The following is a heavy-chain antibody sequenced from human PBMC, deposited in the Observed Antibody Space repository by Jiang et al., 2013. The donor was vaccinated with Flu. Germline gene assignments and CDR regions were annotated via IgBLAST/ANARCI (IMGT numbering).Heavy chain of an antibody. Sequence: QLVESGGGLVKPGGSLRLSCAASGFYFSGSYMTWIRQAPGTGLEWLAFVSSSGATIFYADSVKGRFTISRDNTGNSLYLQMNSLRADDTAVYYCARGRGPYSGKYPAPFDYWGQGTLVSVSS. CDR1: GFYFSGSY. J-gene: IGHJ4*02. CDR3: ARGRGPYSGKYPAPFDY. V-gene: IGHV3-11*01. D-gene: IGHD1-26*01. CDR2: VSSSGATI.